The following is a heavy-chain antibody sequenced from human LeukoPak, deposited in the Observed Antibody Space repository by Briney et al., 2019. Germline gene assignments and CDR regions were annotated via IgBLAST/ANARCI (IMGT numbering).Heavy chain of an antibody. CDR2: ISSSSSYI. Sequence: PGGSLRLSCAASGFTFSSYSMNWVRQAPGKGLEWVSSISSSSSYIYYADSLKGRFTISRDNAKNSLYLQMNSLRAEDTAVYYCARVDTALTGTFGFGTFGYWGQGTLVTVSS. D-gene: IGHD5-18*01. J-gene: IGHJ4*02. CDR3: ARVDTALTGTFGFGTFGY. V-gene: IGHV3-21*01. CDR1: GFTFSSYS.